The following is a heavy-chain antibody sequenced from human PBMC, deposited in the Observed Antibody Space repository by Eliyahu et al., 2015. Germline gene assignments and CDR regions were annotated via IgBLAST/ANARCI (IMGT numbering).Heavy chain of an antibody. J-gene: IGHJ6*03. Sequence: QITLKESGPTLVKPTQTLTLTCTFSGFSLSTRGVGVGWIRQPPGKALEWXALIYWDDDKRXSPSLKSXLTITKDTSKNQVVLTMTNMDPVDTATYYCAHRYSSSLVYYYYMDVWGKGTTVTVSS. CDR2: IYWDDDK. CDR3: AHRYSSSLVYYYYMDV. CDR1: GFSLSTRGVG. V-gene: IGHV2-5*02. D-gene: IGHD6-6*01.